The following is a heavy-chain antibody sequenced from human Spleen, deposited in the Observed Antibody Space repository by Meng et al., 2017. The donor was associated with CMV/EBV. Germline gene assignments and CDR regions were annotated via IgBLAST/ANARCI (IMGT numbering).Heavy chain of an antibody. CDR1: GFTFSSYA. Sequence: GGSLRLSCAASGFTFSSYAMHWVRQAPGKGLEWVAFIRYDGSNKHYADSVKGRFTISRDNSKNTLYLQMNSLRVEDTALYYCARFFSTSGDPDYWGQGTLVTVSS. J-gene: IGHJ4*02. V-gene: IGHV3-30*02. CDR3: ARFFSTSGDPDY. CDR2: IRYDGSNK. D-gene: IGHD2-2*01.